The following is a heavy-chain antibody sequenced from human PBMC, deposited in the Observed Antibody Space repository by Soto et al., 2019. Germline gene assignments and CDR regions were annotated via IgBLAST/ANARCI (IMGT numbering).Heavy chain of an antibody. J-gene: IGHJ4*02. D-gene: IGHD1-26*01. CDR1: GFTFSSYG. V-gene: IGHV3-33*01. Sequence: GGSLRLSCAASGFTFSSYGMHWVRQAPGKGLEWVAVIWYDGSNKYYADSAKGRFTISRDNSKNTLYLQMNSLRAEDTAVYYCARDNGELVPFDYWGQGTLVTVSS. CDR2: IWYDGSNK. CDR3: ARDNGELVPFDY.